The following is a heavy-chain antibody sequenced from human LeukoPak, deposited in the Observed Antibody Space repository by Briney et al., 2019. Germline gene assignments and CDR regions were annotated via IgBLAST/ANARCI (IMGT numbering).Heavy chain of an antibody. V-gene: IGHV1-18*01. CDR2: ISAYNGNT. Sequence: ASVKVSCKASGYTFTGYGISWVRQAPGQGLEWMGWISAYNGNTNYAQKLQGRVTMTTDTPTSTAYMELRSLRSDDTAVYYCARDQVQLERRGLRRYGWFDPWGQGTLVTVSS. CDR3: ARDQVQLERRGLRRYGWFDP. CDR1: GYTFTGYG. D-gene: IGHD1-1*01. J-gene: IGHJ5*02.